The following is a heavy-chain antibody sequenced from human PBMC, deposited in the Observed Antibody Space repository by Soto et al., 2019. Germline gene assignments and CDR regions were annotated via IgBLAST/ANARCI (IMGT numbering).Heavy chain of an antibody. CDR2: IYYSGSG. J-gene: IGHJ6*02. CDR1: GGSISTYY. CDR3: ARCWNNGFDGMDV. Sequence: PSETLSLTCTVSGGSISTYYWRWIRQTPGKGLEWIGYIYYSGSGNYNPSLKSRLTISLDTSKNQFSLKLTSVTAADTAVYYCARCWNNGFDGMDVWGQGTTVTVSS. V-gene: IGHV4-59*01. D-gene: IGHD1-1*01.